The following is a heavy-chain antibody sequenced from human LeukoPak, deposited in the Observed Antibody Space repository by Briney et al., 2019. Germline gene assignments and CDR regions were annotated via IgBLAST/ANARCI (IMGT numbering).Heavy chain of an antibody. CDR2: IAYSGNT. CDR3: ARKANSWGGSSNYYYYMDV. CDR1: GGSIGSGDYY. Sequence: SQTLSLTCAVSGGSIGSGDYYWSWIRQPPGKGLEWIGYIAYSGNTYYIPSLSSRVTILVDRSENQFPQKHSFVNAAATAVYYCARKANSWGGSSNYYYYMDVWGKGTTVTVSS. V-gene: IGHV4-30-4*08. J-gene: IGHJ6*03. D-gene: IGHD3-3*01.